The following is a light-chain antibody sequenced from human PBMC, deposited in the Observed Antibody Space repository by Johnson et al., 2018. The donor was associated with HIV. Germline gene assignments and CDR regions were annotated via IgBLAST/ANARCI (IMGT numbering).Light chain of an antibody. J-gene: IGLJ1*01. Sequence: QSVLTQPPSVSAAPGQRVTISCSGSTSNIGNNYVSWYQQLPGTAPKLLIYENNKRPSGIPDRFSGSKSGTSATLGITGLQTGDEADYYCGTWDSSLSAGGVFGTETKDTVL. CDR3: GTWDSSLSAGGV. CDR2: ENN. CDR1: TSNIGNNY. V-gene: IGLV1-51*01.